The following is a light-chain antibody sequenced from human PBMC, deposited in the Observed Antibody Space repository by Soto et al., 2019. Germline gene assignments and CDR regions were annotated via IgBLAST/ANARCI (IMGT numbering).Light chain of an antibody. Sequence: EIVMTQFPATLSVSPGERATLSCRASQSVSSNLAWYQQKPGQAPRLLIYGASTRAPGIPARFSGSGSGTEFTLTLSSLQSEDFAVYYCQQYNNWPLYTFGQGTKLEIK. CDR3: QQYNNWPLYT. V-gene: IGKV3-15*01. CDR1: QSVSSN. J-gene: IGKJ2*01. CDR2: GAS.